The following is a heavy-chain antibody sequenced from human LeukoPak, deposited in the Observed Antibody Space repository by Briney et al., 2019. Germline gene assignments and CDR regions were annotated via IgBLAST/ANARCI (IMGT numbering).Heavy chain of an antibody. CDR1: GGSFSGYY. CDR2: INHSGST. CDR3: ARGLAHSGSYCGLGDY. D-gene: IGHD1-26*01. V-gene: IGHV4-34*01. J-gene: IGHJ4*02. Sequence: SETLSLTCAVYGGSFSGYYWSWIRQPPGKGLEWIGEINHSGSTNYNPSLKSRVTISVDTSKNQFSLKLSSVTAADTAVYYCARGLAHSGSYCGLGDYWGQGTLVTVSS.